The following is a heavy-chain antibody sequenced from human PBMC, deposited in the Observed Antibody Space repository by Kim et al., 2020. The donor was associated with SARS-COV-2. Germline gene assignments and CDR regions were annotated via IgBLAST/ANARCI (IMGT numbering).Heavy chain of an antibody. CDR3: AREPYSSGSFDY. Sequence: KYSPKFQGRVTITRDTSASTAYMELSSLRSEDTAVYYCAREPYSSGSFDYWGQGTLVTVSS. D-gene: IGHD6-19*01. J-gene: IGHJ4*02. V-gene: IGHV1-3*01.